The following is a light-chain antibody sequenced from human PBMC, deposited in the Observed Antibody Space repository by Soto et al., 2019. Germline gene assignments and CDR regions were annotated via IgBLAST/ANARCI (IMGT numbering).Light chain of an antibody. Sequence: EIVLTQSPVTLSLSPGEIATLSCMASQSVSSYLAWYQQKPGQAPRLLIYDASNRATGIPARFSGSGSGTDFTLTISSLEPEDFAVYYCQQRSNWPSTFGGGTKVEIK. V-gene: IGKV3-11*01. CDR1: QSVSSY. CDR3: QQRSNWPST. J-gene: IGKJ4*01. CDR2: DAS.